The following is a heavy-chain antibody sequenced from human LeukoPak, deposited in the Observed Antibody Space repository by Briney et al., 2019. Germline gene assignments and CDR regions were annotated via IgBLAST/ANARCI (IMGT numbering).Heavy chain of an antibody. V-gene: IGHV3-21*01. CDR3: ARDPYYDILTGLSDY. Sequence: GGSLRLSCAASGFTFSSYSMNWVRQAPGKGLEWVSSISSSSSYIYYADSVKGRFTIPRDNAKNSLYLQMNSLRAEDTAVYYCARDPYYDILTGLSDYWGQGTLVTVSS. D-gene: IGHD3-9*01. CDR2: ISSSSSYI. CDR1: GFTFSSYS. J-gene: IGHJ4*02.